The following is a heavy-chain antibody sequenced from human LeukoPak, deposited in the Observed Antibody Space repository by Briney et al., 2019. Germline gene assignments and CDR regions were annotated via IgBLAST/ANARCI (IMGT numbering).Heavy chain of an antibody. CDR2: IIPILGIA. Sequence: EASVKVSCKASGGTFSSYAISWVRQAPGQGLEWMGRIIPILGIANYAQKFQGRVTITADKSTSTAYMELSSLRSEDTAVYYCARYSGYDYYYYGMDVWGQGTTVTVSS. J-gene: IGHJ6*02. CDR1: GGTFSSYA. V-gene: IGHV1-69*04. CDR3: ARYSGYDYYYYGMDV. D-gene: IGHD5-12*01.